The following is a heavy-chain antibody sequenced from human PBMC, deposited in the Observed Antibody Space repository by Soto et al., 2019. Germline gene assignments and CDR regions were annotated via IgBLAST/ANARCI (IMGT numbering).Heavy chain of an antibody. CDR1: GDSIKNYF. V-gene: IGHV4-59*01. D-gene: IGHD2-8*01. CDR2: FYHSGTT. CDR3: ARDPGYCTNGVCPICDL. Sequence: PSETLSLTCTVSGDSIKNYFWSCVRQPPWEGLEWVVHFYHSGTTNYSPALKSRVTISIDQSKTQFSLRLNSVTDAHTAVYFCARDPGYCTNGVCPICDLWGQGLPVTVS. J-gene: IGHJ4*02.